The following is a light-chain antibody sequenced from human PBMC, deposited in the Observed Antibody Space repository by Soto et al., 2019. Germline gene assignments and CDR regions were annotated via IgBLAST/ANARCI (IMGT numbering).Light chain of an antibody. CDR3: QQYNTYPLT. V-gene: IGKV1-5*03. CDR2: KAS. CDR1: QSISTW. J-gene: IGKJ4*01. Sequence: DIQMTQSPSTLSASVGDRVTITCRASQSISTWLAWYQQKPGKAHKLLIYKASSLESGVPSRFSGRGSGTEFTLTINSLQPDDFATYYCQQYNTYPLTFGGGTTVEIK.